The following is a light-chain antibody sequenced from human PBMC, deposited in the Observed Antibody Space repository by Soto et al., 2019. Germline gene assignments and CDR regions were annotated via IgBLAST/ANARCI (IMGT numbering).Light chain of an antibody. V-gene: IGLV2-11*01. Sequence: QSALTQPRSVSGSPGQSVTLSCTGTSSDVGGYNYVSWYQQHPGKAPKLMIYDVSTRPSGVPDRCSGSKSGNTASLTISGLQAEDEADYYCSSYAGSSTWVFGGGTKLTVL. CDR1: SSDVGGYNY. J-gene: IGLJ3*02. CDR2: DVS. CDR3: SSYAGSSTWV.